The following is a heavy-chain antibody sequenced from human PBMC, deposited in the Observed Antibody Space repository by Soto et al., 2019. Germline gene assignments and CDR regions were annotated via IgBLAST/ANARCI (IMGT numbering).Heavy chain of an antibody. CDR1: GGSFSGYY. CDR3: LRYDSNYPHFYF. CDR2: INHSGST. V-gene: IGHV4-34*01. Sequence: SGTLSLTCAVYGGSFSGYYLSWVRQPPGKGLEWIGEINHSGSTNYNPSLKSRVTISVDTAKNQFSLKLSSVTAAVTSVYYFLRYDSNYPHFYFRGQRTPVPVSA. J-gene: IGHJ5*01. D-gene: IGHD4-4*01.